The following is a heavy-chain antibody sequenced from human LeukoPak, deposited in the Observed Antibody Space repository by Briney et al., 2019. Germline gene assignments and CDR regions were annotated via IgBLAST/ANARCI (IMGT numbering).Heavy chain of an antibody. CDR3: ARDSSPTVTYYYGMDV. J-gene: IGHJ6*02. Sequence: PGRSLRLSCAASGFTFSDYYMSWIRQAPGKGLEWVSYISSSGSTIYYADSVKGRFTISRDNAKNSLYLQMNSLRAEDTAVYYCARDSSPTVTYYYGMDVWGQGTTVTVSS. V-gene: IGHV3-11*01. CDR2: ISSSGSTI. D-gene: IGHD4-17*01. CDR1: GFTFSDYY.